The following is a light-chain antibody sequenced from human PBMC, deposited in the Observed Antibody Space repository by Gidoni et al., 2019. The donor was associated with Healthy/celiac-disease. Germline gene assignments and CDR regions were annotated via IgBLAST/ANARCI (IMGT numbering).Light chain of an antibody. Sequence: DIVMTQSPLSLPVTPGEPASISCRSSQSLLHSNGYNYLDWYLQKPGQSPQLLIYLCSNRASGVPDRFSGSGSGTDFTLKISRVEAEDVWVYYCMQALQTPLTFGQGTKVEIK. J-gene: IGKJ1*01. CDR1: QSLLHSNGYNY. V-gene: IGKV2-28*01. CDR3: MQALQTPLT. CDR2: LCS.